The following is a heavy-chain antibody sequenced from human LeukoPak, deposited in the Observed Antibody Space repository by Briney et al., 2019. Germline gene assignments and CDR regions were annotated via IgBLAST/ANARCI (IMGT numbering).Heavy chain of an antibody. CDR1: GYTFTGYY. J-gene: IGHJ6*02. Sequence: ASVKVSFKASGYTFTGYYMHWVRQAPGQGLEWMGWINPNSGGTNYAQKFQGRVTMTRDTSISTAYMELSRLRSDDTAVYYCARDPTSSPNYYYYGMDVWGQGTTVTVSS. CDR2: INPNSGGT. V-gene: IGHV1-2*02. D-gene: IGHD6-19*01. CDR3: ARDPTSSPNYYYYGMDV.